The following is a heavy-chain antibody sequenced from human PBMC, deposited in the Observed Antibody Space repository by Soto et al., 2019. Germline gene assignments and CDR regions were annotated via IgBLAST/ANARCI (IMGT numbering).Heavy chain of an antibody. CDR1: GGTFSDFA. CDR3: ARDLIQLRLGKYSFNGMDG. Sequence: QVQLVQSWAEMRKPGSSRRVSCKASGGTFSDFAFSWVRQAPGQGLEWMGGIVPRFGSTNYAQKFGGRVTISADTSTSTVYMEVSSLRLDDTAVYFCARDLIQLRLGKYSFNGMDGWGQGTTITVSS. J-gene: IGHJ6*02. CDR2: IVPRFGST. V-gene: IGHV1-69*06. D-gene: IGHD3-16*01.